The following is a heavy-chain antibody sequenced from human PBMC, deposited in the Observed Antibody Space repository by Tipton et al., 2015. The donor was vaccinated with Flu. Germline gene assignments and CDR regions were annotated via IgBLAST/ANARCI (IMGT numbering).Heavy chain of an antibody. CDR1: GGSISSSSYY. CDR2: IYYSGST. D-gene: IGHD6-19*01. CDR3: AREPLAVADY. Sequence: LRLSCTVSGGSISSSSYYWGWIRQPPGKGLEWIGSIYYSGSTYYNPPLKSRVTISVDTSKNQFSLKLSSVTAADTAVYYCAREPLAVADYWGQGTLVTVSS. J-gene: IGHJ4*02. V-gene: IGHV4-39*07.